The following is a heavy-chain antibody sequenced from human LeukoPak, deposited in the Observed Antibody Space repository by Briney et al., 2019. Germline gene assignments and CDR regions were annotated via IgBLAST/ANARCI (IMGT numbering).Heavy chain of an antibody. J-gene: IGHJ4*02. CDR2: IYDSGNT. Sequence: SETLSLTCTVSGGSVSSWYWSWIRQPPGKGLEWIGYIYDSGNTKYNPSLKSRVTISIDTPKNQFSLKLTSVTAAVTATYYCARETSLMGYASGLGFNYWGQGILVTVSS. CDR1: GGSVSSWY. D-gene: IGHD6-19*01. CDR3: ARETSLMGYASGLGFNY. V-gene: IGHV4-59*02.